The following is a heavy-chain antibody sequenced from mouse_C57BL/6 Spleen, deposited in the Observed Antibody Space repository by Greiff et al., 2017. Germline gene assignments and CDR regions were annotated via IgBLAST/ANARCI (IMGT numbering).Heavy chain of an antibody. Sequence: QVQLQQPGAELVKPGASVKLSCKASGYTFTSYWMQWVKQRPGQGLEWIGEIDPSDSYTNYNQKFKGKATLTVDTSSSTAYMQLSSLTSEDSAVYYCARRGRSYWYFDVWGTGTTVTVSS. CDR3: ARRGRSYWYFDV. CDR1: GYTFTSYW. D-gene: IGHD1-1*01. CDR2: IDPSDSYT. V-gene: IGHV1-50*01. J-gene: IGHJ1*03.